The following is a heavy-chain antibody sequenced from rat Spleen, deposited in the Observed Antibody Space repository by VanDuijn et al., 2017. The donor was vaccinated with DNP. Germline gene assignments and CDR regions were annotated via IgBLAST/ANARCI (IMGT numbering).Heavy chain of an antibody. CDR2: IIYDGSRT. J-gene: IGHJ2*01. V-gene: IGHV5S10*01. CDR1: GFTFSDYN. D-gene: IGHD5-1*01. Sequence: EVQLVESGGGLVQPGRSLKVSCAASGFTFSDYNMAWVRQAPKKGLEWVATIIYDGSRTYYRDSVKGRFTISRDNAKSTLYLQMDSLRSEDTATYYCTTEAGSSRITDYWGQGVMVTVSS. CDR3: TTEAGSSRITDY.